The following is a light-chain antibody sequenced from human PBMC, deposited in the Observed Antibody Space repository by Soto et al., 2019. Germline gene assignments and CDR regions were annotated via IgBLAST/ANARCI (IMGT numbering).Light chain of an antibody. CDR1: QSIGNY. CDR3: QQSYTCHLYT. J-gene: IGKJ2*01. CDR2: ATF. V-gene: IGKV1-39*01. Sequence: DIQMTQSPSSLSASVGDRVTISCRASQSIGNYLKWYQQKLGKAPKVLIYATFTLQSGVPSRFSGSGSGTDFALANSILQPEDFATCDCQQSYTCHLYTFGQGTGLEIK.